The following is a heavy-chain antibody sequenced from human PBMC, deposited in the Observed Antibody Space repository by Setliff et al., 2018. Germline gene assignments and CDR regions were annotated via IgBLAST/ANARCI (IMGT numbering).Heavy chain of an antibody. Sequence: GASVKVSCKASGGTFRSYGISWVRQAPGQGLEWMGGIIPNFGTTSYAQKFQGRVTITTDESTNTAYMELSGLRSDDTAVFYCARDLDYQYYYDSSGRDAFDIWGQGTMVTVSS. CDR2: IIPNFGTT. CDR3: ARDLDYQYYYDSSGRDAFDI. V-gene: IGHV1-69*05. D-gene: IGHD3-22*01. J-gene: IGHJ3*02. CDR1: GGTFRSYG.